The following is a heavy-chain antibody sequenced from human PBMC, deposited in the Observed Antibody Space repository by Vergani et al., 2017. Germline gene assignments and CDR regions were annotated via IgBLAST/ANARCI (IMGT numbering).Heavy chain of an antibody. Sequence: QLQLQESCPGLVKPSATLSLTCSVSGASIRSSNYYWGWIRQPPGKGLDWIASSYYSGSTYYTPSLKSRVTISVDTSKNQFSLKLSSVTAADTAVYFCARHSTVEWLVKLGWIDPWGQGILVTVSS. D-gene: IGHD6-19*01. J-gene: IGHJ5*02. V-gene: IGHV4-39*01. CDR1: GASIRSSNYY. CDR2: SYYSGST. CDR3: ARHSTVEWLVKLGWIDP.